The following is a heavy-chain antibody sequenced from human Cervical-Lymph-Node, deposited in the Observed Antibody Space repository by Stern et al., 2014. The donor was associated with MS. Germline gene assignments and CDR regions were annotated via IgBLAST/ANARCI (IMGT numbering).Heavy chain of an antibody. CDR3: AREHHGGNFAS. V-gene: IGHV1-69*01. J-gene: IGHJ5*02. CDR2: IVPIFGRA. Sequence: VQLVQSGAEVMKPGSSVKVSCKASGATFSTNAISWLRQAPGQGPEWMGAIVPIFGRANYVQKLRGRLTITADESASTAYMELRSLRSEDTAVYYCAREHHGGNFASWGQGTLVTVSS. CDR1: GATFSTNA. D-gene: IGHD4-23*01.